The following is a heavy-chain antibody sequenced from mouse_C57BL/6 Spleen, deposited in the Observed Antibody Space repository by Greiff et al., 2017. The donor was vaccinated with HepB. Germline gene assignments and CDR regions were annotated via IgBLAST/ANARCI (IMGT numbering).Heavy chain of an antibody. Sequence: EVKLQESGPGLVKPSQSLSLTCSVTGYSITSGYYWNWIRQFPGNKLEWMGYISYDGSNNYNPSLKNRISITRDTSKNQFFLKLNSVTTEDTATYYCARDYYYGSSQFAYWGQGTLVTVSA. CDR3: ARDYYYGSSQFAY. J-gene: IGHJ3*01. CDR2: ISYDGSN. V-gene: IGHV3-6*01. D-gene: IGHD1-1*01. CDR1: GYSITSGYY.